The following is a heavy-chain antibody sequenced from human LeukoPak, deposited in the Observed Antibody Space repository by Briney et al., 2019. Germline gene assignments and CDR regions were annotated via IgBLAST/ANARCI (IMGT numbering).Heavy chain of an antibody. CDR1: GLTFSSYS. Sequence: GGSLRLSSAASGLTFSSYSMNWVRQAPGKGLEWVSSISSSSSYIYYADSVKGRFTISGDNAKNSLYLQMNSLRAEDTAVYYCVQSLRYFDWLSPDYYGMDVWGQGTTVTVSS. J-gene: IGHJ6*02. CDR2: ISSSSSYI. D-gene: IGHD3-9*01. V-gene: IGHV3-21*01. CDR3: VQSLRYFDWLSPDYYGMDV.